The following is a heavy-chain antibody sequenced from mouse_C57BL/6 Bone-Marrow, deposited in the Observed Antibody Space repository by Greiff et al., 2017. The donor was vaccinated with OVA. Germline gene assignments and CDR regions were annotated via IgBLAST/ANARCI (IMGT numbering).Heavy chain of an antibody. CDR1: GYTFTSYG. J-gene: IGHJ2*01. Sequence: VQLQQSGAELARPGASVKLSCTASGYTFTSYGISWVKQRTGPGLEWIGEIYPRSGNTYYNEKFKGKATLTADKSSSTAYMEIRSLTSEDSAVYFCARKGVYYGSSYGYWGQGTTLTVSS. D-gene: IGHD1-1*01. V-gene: IGHV1-81*01. CDR2: IYPRSGNT. CDR3: ARKGVYYGSSYGY.